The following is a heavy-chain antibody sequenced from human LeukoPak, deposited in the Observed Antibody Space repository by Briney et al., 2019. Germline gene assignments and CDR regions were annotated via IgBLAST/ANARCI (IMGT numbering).Heavy chain of an antibody. CDR2: IKRGGTT. CDR3: KWEKTVYYGMDV. V-gene: IGHV3-15*01. CDR1: GLKFSDAW. J-gene: IGHJ6*02. Sequence: GGSLRLSCAVSGLKFSDAWVTWVRQAPGKGLEWIGRIKRGGTTDYAAPVNGRFTISRDDSKNTIYLQINSLKIEDTAVYYCKWEKTVYYGMDVWGQGTTVTV. D-gene: IGHD1-26*01.